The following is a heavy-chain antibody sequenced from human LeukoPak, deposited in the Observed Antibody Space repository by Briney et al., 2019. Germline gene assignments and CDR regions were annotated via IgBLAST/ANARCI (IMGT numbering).Heavy chain of an antibody. V-gene: IGHV3-64*01. D-gene: IGHD3-22*01. CDR2: ISSNGGST. J-gene: IGHJ4*02. CDR1: GFTFSSYA. Sequence: GGSLRLSCAASGFTFSSYAMHWVRQAPGKGLEYVSAISSNGGSTYYANSVKGRFTISRDNSKNTLYLQMGSLRAEDMAVYYCARVSRPYDGSGYYYYWGQGTLVTVSS. CDR3: ARVSRPYDGSGYYYY.